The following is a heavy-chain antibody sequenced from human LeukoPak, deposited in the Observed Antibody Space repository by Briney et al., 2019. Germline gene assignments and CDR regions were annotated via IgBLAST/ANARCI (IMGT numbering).Heavy chain of an antibody. D-gene: IGHD1-26*01. Sequence: SETLSLTCAVYGGSFSGYYWSWIRQPPGKGLEWIGEINHSGSTNYNPSLKSRVTMSVDTSKNQFSLKLSSVTAADTAVYYCARDVGATPGYFDYWGQGTLVTVSS. J-gene: IGHJ4*02. CDR3: ARDVGATPGYFDY. V-gene: IGHV4-34*01. CDR1: GGSFSGYY. CDR2: INHSGST.